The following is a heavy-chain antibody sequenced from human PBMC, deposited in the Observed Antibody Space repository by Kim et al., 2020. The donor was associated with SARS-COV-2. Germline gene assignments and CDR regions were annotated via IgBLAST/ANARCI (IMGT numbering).Heavy chain of an antibody. D-gene: IGHD6-13*01. Sequence: GGSLRLSCAASGFTFSSYGMHWVRQAPGKGLEWVAVISYDGSNKYYADSVKGRFTISRDNSKNTLYLQMNSLRAEDTAVYYCAKAGGVSSWPDYWGQGTL. CDR3: AKAGGVSSWPDY. CDR1: GFTFSSYG. V-gene: IGHV3-30*18. J-gene: IGHJ4*02. CDR2: ISYDGSNK.